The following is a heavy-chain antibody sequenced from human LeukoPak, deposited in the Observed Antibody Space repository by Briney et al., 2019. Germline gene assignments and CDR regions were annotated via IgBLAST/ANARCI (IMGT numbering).Heavy chain of an antibody. CDR3: ARVGRDGYNYPYYYYYMDV. Sequence: GGSLRLSCAASGFTFSSYAMHWVRQAPGKGLEYVSAISSNGGSTYYANSVKGRFTISRDNSKNTLYLQMGSLRAEDMAVYYCARVGRDGYNYPYYYYYMDVWGKGTTVTISS. D-gene: IGHD5-24*01. J-gene: IGHJ6*03. CDR1: GFTFSSYA. CDR2: ISSNGGST. V-gene: IGHV3-64*01.